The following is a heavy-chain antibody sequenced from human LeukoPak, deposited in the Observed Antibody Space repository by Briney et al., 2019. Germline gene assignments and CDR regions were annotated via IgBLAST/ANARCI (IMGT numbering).Heavy chain of an antibody. CDR1: GFTFSSHW. V-gene: IGHV3-74*01. CDR3: ARPVGTTVSVDY. D-gene: IGHD1-26*01. Sequence: GGSLRLSCAASGFTFSSHWMHWVRQAPGKGLVWASVISPDGSTTNYAEPVKGRFTISRDNAKNTLYLQMNSLRGEDTAVYYCARPVGTTVSVDYWGQGTLVTVSS. CDR2: ISPDGSTT. J-gene: IGHJ4*02.